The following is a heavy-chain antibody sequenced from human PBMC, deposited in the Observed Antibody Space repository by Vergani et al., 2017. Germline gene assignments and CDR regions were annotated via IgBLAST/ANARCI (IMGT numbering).Heavy chain of an antibody. CDR2: INHSGST. CDR3: ARVRYCSSTSCYNYFDY. D-gene: IGHD2-2*02. Sequence: QVQLQESGPGLVKPSETLSLTCTVSGGSISSYYWSWIRQPPGKGLEWIGEINHSGSTNYNPSLKSRVTISVDTSKNQFSLKLSSVTAADTAVYYCARVRYCSSTSCYNYFDYWGQGTLVTVSS. J-gene: IGHJ4*02. V-gene: IGHV4-59*12. CDR1: GGSISSYY.